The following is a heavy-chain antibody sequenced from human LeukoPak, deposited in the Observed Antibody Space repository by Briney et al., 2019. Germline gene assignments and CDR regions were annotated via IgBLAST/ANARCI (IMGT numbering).Heavy chain of an antibody. Sequence: PGGSLRLSCAASGLTSSSYGMHWVRQAPGKGLEWVAFIRYDGSNKYYADSVKGRFTISRDNSKNTLYLQMNSLRAEDTAVYYCAKDVLFSWYLDYWGQGTLVTVSS. CDR1: GLTSSSYG. CDR3: AKDVLFSWYLDY. CDR2: IRYDGSNK. V-gene: IGHV3-30*02. J-gene: IGHJ4*02. D-gene: IGHD6-13*01.